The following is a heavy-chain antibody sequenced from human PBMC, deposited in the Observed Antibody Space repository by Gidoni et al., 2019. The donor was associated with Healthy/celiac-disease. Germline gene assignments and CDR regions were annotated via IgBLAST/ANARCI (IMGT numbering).Heavy chain of an antibody. CDR1: GGSISSYY. CDR3: ARGIAAAGTGYYYYGMDV. J-gene: IGHJ6*02. CDR2: IYYSGST. D-gene: IGHD6-13*01. V-gene: IGHV4-59*01. Sequence: QVQLQESGPGLVKPSETLSLTCPVSGGSISSYYWSWIRQPPGKGLEWIGYIYYSGSTNYNPSLKSRVTISVDTSKNQFSLKLSSVTAADTAVYYCARGIAAAGTGYYYYGMDVWGQGTTVTVSS.